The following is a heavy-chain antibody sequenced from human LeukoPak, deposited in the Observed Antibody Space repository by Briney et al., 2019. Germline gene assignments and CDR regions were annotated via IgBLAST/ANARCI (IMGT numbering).Heavy chain of an antibody. Sequence: AGGSLRLSCVASGFTLRSYGMHWVRQAPGKGLEWVAVISHDGSIRSYADSVRGRFTISRDTSKNRVYLQMDSLRAEDTAVYYCAKVRSGYYYDYWGRGTVVTGSP. V-gene: IGHV3-30*13. CDR3: AKVRSGYYYDY. J-gene: IGHJ4*02. CDR2: ISHDGSIR. CDR1: GFTLRSYG. D-gene: IGHD3-22*01.